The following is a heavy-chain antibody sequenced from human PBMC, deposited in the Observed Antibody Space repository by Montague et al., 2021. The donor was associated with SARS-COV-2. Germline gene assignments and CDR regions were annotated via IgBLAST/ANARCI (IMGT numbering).Heavy chain of an antibody. J-gene: IGHJ4*02. Sequence: SLRLSCAASGFTFSSYAMHWVRQAPGKGLEWVAVISYDGSNKYYXDSVKGRFTISRDNSKNTLYLQMNSLRAEDTAVYYCARGASGSYYSAFDYWGQGTLVTVSS. CDR1: GFTFSSYA. D-gene: IGHD1-26*01. CDR2: ISYDGSNK. V-gene: IGHV3-30-3*01. CDR3: ARGASGSYYSAFDY.